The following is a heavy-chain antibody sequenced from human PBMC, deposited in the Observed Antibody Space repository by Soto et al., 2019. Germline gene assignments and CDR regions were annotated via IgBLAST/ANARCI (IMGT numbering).Heavy chain of an antibody. CDR2: INPSGGST. Sequence: GASVKVSCKASGYTFTSYYMHCVRQAPGQGLEWMGIINPSGGSTSYAQKFQGRVTMTRDTSTSTVYMELSSLRSEDTAVYYCARDPAYDFWSGFYYYGMDVWGQGTTVTVSS. J-gene: IGHJ6*02. V-gene: IGHV1-46*01. D-gene: IGHD3-3*01. CDR1: GYTFTSYY. CDR3: ARDPAYDFWSGFYYYGMDV.